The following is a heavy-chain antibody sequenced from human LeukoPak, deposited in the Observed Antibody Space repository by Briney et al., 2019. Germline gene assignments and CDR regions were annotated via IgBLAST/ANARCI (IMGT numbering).Heavy chain of an antibody. CDR3: ARVVGSGLDY. J-gene: IGHJ4*02. D-gene: IGHD3-10*01. V-gene: IGHV3-20*03. CDR2: INWNGGST. Sequence: WVRQAPGKGLEWVSGINWNGGSTGYADSVKGRFTISRDNAKNSLYLQMNSLRAEDTALYYCARVVGSGLDYWGQGTLATVSS.